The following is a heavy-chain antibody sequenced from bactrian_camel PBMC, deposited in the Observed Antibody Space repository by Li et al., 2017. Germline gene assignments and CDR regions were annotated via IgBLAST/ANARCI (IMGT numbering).Heavy chain of an antibody. D-gene: IGHD1*01. CDR1: GYTYSSYC. J-gene: IGHJ4*01. CDR3: AADLCVGDLGPVAAGLSGLRGEYVY. V-gene: IGHV3S55*01. Sequence: HVQLVESGGGSVQAGGSLRLSCAASGYTYSSYCMGWFRQAHGDGCELVSTISSERSTYYADSVKGRFTLSKDSDKNTLYLQMNTLKPEDTGMYYCAADLCVGDLGPVAAGLSGLRGEYVYWGQGTQVTGS. CDR2: ISSERST.